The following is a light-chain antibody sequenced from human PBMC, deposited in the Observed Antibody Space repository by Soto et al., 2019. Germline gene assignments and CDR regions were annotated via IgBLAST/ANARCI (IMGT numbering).Light chain of an antibody. CDR2: DAS. Sequence: EIVLTQSPGTLSLSPGERATLSCRASQSVGSNFLAWYQQKPGQAPRLLIYDASSRATGIPDRFSGSGSGTDFTLTISRLETEDFAVYYCHQYGCSPRSFGQGTKVEIK. J-gene: IGKJ1*01. CDR3: HQYGCSPRS. CDR1: QSVGSNF. V-gene: IGKV3-20*01.